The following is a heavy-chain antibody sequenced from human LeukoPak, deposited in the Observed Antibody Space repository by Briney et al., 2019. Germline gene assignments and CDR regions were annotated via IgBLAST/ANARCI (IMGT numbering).Heavy chain of an antibody. J-gene: IGHJ6*02. CDR2: ISSSSSYI. Sequence: PGGSLRLSCAASGFTFSSYSMNWVRQAPGKGLEWVSSISSSSSYIYYADSVKGRFTISRDNAKNSLYLQMNSLRAEGTAVYYCARDIVVATGYGMDVWGQGTTVTVSS. CDR1: GFTFSSYS. V-gene: IGHV3-21*01. CDR3: ARDIVVATGYGMDV. D-gene: IGHD5-12*01.